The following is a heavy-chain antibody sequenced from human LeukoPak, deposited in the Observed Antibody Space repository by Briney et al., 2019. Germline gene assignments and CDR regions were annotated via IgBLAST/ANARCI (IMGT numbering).Heavy chain of an antibody. V-gene: IGHV3-23*01. Sequence: GSLRLSCAASGFTFSSYAMSWVRQAPGKGLEWVSAISGSGGSTYYADSVKGRFTISRDNSKNTLYLQMNSLRAEDTAVYYCAKDRSGNCSSTSCHPYYYYGMDVWGQGTTVTVSS. D-gene: IGHD2-2*01. CDR1: GFTFSSYA. CDR3: AKDRSGNCSSTSCHPYYYYGMDV. CDR2: ISGSGGST. J-gene: IGHJ6*02.